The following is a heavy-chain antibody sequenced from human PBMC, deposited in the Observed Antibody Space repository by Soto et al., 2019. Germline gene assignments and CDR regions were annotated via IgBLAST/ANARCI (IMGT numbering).Heavy chain of an antibody. CDR3: ARLHGAEAGFHYYYYGMDV. CDR1: GGSISSGDYY. V-gene: IGHV4-30-4*01. CDR2: IYYSGST. D-gene: IGHD6-13*01. Sequence: QVQLQESGPGLVKPSQTLSLTCTVSGGSISSGDYYWSWIRQPPGKGLEWIGYIYYSGSTYYNPSLKSRVTISVDTSKNQFSLNLSSVTAADTAVYYCARLHGAEAGFHYYYYGMDVWGQGTTVTVSS. J-gene: IGHJ6*02.